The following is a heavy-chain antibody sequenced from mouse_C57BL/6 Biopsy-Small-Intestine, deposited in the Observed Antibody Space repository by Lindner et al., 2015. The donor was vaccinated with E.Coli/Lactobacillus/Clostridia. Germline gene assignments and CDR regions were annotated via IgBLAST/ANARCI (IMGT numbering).Heavy chain of an antibody. J-gene: IGHJ4*01. Sequence: SVKVSCKASNYTYTDYGITWVRQAPGQGLEWLAWVSTTNGNRNLARSVQGGVTMTTDTSTTTAYMELRSLRSDDTAVYYCARGRGSGSYPKFPLGDFWGQGTLVTVSS. D-gene: IGHD3-1*01. CDR2: VSTTNGNR. CDR3: ARGRGSGSYPKFPLGDF. CDR1: NYTYTDYG. V-gene: IGHV1-84*02.